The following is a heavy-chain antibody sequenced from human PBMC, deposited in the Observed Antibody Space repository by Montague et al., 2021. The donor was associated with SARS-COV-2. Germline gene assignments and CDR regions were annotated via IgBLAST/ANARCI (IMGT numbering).Heavy chain of an antibody. CDR2: INYSGIT. D-gene: IGHD2-15*01. Sequence: SETLSLTCTVSGGSISTYYWSWIRQPPGKGLEWIAYINYSGITXXXPSXMGRVSVSLDTSKNHFSLNLKSVTAADTAVYYCARSWWLTRGFDSWGQGTLVFVSS. CDR1: GGSISTYY. CDR3: ARSWWLTRGFDS. V-gene: IGHV4-59*01. J-gene: IGHJ4*02.